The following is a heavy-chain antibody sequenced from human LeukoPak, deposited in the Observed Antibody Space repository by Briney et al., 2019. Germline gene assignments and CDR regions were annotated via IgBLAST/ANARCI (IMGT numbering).Heavy chain of an antibody. J-gene: IGHJ4*02. CDR2: ISGSGGST. D-gene: IGHD3-10*01. Sequence: PGGSLRLSCAASGFTFSSYAMSWVRQAPGKGLEWVSAISGSGGSTYYADSVKGRFTISRDNSKNTLYLQMNSLRAEDTAVYYCARVTRFGETYFDYWGQGTLVTVSS. CDR3: ARVTRFGETYFDY. CDR1: GFTFSSYA. V-gene: IGHV3-23*01.